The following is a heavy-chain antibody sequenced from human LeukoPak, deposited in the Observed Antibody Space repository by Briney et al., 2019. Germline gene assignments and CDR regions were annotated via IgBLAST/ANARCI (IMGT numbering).Heavy chain of an antibody. CDR1: GFTFSTYG. Sequence: PGRSLRLSCAASGFTFSTYGMHWVRQAPAKGLEWVAVISYDGSNKYYADSVKGRFTISRDNSKNTLYLQMNSLRAEDTAVYYCAKDHGDSFDYWGQGTLVSVSS. CDR2: ISYDGSNK. D-gene: IGHD4-17*01. CDR3: AKDHGDSFDY. J-gene: IGHJ4*02. V-gene: IGHV3-30*18.